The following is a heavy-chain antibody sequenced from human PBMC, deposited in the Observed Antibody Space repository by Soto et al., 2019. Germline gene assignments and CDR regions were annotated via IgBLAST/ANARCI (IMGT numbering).Heavy chain of an antibody. CDR3: VRKIVGTTTSGAYWYFDV. D-gene: IGHD1-26*01. V-gene: IGHV3-23*01. Sequence: EVQLLESGGGLVQPGGSLRLSCAASGFTFSSFAMNWVRQAPGKGLEGVSGVSGGGDATFYADSVKGRFTISRVQSKNTLYLQMNSLGAEDTAVYYCVRKIVGTTTSGAYWYFDVWGRGTLVTVSS. J-gene: IGHJ2*01. CDR2: VSGGGDAT. CDR1: GFTFSSFA.